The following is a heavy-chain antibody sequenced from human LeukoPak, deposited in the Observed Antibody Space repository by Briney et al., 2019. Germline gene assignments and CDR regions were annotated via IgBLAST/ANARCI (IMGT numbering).Heavy chain of an antibody. D-gene: IGHD3-3*01. Sequence: SETLSLTCLVSGEPISSYYWSWIRQAPGRGPEYIGNVYYNGNTNYNPSLKSRVAISVDASKNQFSLKVDSVTTADTAVYYCARLSDFWSGSRFDPWGQGTLVTVSS. V-gene: IGHV4-59*01. J-gene: IGHJ5*02. CDR3: ARLSDFWSGSRFDP. CDR2: VYYNGNT. CDR1: GEPISSYY.